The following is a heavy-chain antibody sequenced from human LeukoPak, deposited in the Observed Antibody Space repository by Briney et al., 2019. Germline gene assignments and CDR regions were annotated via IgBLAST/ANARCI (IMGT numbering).Heavy chain of an antibody. V-gene: IGHV3-72*01. CDR1: GFTFSDHY. Sequence: GGSLRLSCAASGFTFSDHYMHWVRQAPGKGLEWVGRIRRKPNDYSTDYAASVKGRFTISRDDSKNSLYLQMSSLKTEDTAVYFCARTNIFTGYYSLDYWGQGALVTVSS. CDR2: IRRKPNDYST. J-gene: IGHJ4*02. CDR3: ARTNIFTGYYSLDY. D-gene: IGHD3-9*01.